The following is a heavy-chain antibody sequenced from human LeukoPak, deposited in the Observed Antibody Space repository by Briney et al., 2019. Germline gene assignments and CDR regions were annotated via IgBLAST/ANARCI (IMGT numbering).Heavy chain of an antibody. Sequence: PSETLSLTCTVSGGSISSYYWSWIRQPPGKGLEWIGYIYYSGSTNYNPSLKSRVTISVDTSKNQFSLKLSSVTAADTAVYYCARAERILAKKSYFDIWGQGTMVTVSS. CDR3: ARAERILAKKSYFDI. J-gene: IGHJ3*02. CDR1: GGSISSYY. V-gene: IGHV4-59*01. D-gene: IGHD1-1*01. CDR2: IYYSGST.